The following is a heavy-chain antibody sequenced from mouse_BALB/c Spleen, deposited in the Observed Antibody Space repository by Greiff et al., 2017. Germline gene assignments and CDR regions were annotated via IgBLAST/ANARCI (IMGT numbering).Heavy chain of an antibody. V-gene: IGHV1-87*01. D-gene: IGHD1-2*01. CDR2: IYPGDGDT. CDR1: GYTFTSYW. CDR3: ARYGFEGTPAWFAY. J-gene: IGHJ3*01. Sequence: QVQLQQSGAELARPGASVKLSCKASGYTFTSYWMQWVKQRPGQGLEWIGAIYPGDGDTRYTQKFKGKATLTADKSSSTAYMQLSSLASEDSAVYYCARYGFEGTPAWFAYWGQGTLVTVSA.